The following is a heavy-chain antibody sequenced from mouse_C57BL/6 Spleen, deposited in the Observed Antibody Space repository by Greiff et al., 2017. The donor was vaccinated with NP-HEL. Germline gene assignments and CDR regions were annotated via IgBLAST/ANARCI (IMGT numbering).Heavy chain of an antibody. V-gene: IGHV3-6*01. J-gene: IGHJ2*01. CDR2: ISYGGSN. D-gene: IGHD2-4*01. Sequence: VQLKESGPGLVKPSQSLSLTCSVTGYSITSGYYWNWIRQFPGNKLEWMGYISYGGSNNYNPSLKNRISITRDTSKNQFFLKLNSVTTEDTATYYCGRVDYAFDYWGQGTTLTVSS. CDR1: GYSITSGYY. CDR3: GRVDYAFDY.